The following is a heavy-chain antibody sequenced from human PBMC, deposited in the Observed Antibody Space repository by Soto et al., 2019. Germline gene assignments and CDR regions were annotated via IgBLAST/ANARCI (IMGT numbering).Heavy chain of an antibody. D-gene: IGHD2-2*02. CDR2: INHSGSV. CDR3: ARQVPAAIRLGWFDP. CDR1: GGSFHGYY. Sequence: SETLSLTCAVYGGSFHGYYWSWIRQPPGKGLEWIGEINHSGSVTLNPTFKSRVSILYDTSKNQMSLQLSSVSAADTAIYYCARQVPAAIRLGWFDPWGQGTLVTVSS. J-gene: IGHJ5*02. V-gene: IGHV4-34*01.